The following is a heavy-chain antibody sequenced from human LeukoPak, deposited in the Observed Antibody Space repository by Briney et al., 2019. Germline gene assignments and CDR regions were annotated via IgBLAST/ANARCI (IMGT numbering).Heavy chain of an antibody. CDR3: ARGYPRWAFDI. CDR2: INAGNGNT. V-gene: IGHV1-3*01. D-gene: IGHD5-18*01. CDR1: GYTFTSYA. Sequence: GSVKVSCKASGYTFTSYAMHWVRQAPGQRLEWMGWINAGNGNTKYSQKFQGRVTITRDTSASTAYMELSSLRSEDTAVYYCARGYPRWAFDIWGQGTMVTVSS. J-gene: IGHJ3*02.